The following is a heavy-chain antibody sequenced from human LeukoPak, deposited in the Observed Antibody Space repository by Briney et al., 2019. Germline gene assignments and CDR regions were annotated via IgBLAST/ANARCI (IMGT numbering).Heavy chain of an antibody. CDR3: AKGRNRAAGTVGDYYYMDV. Sequence: GGSLRLSCVASGFTVSNNYMTWVRQAPGKGLEWVSALSGRGDSTYHADSVKGRFTISRDNSKNTLYLQMNSLRAEDTAVYYCAKGRNRAAGTVGDYYYMDVWGKGTTVIISS. CDR1: GFTVSNNY. CDR2: LSGRGDST. J-gene: IGHJ6*03. V-gene: IGHV3-23*01. D-gene: IGHD6-13*01.